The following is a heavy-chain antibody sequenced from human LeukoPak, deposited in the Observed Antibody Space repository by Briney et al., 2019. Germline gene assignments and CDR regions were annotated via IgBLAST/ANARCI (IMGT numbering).Heavy chain of an antibody. J-gene: IGHJ3*02. CDR3: AKDPNGDYVGAFDS. V-gene: IGHV3-23*01. Sequence: RSGRSLRLSCAASGFSFSSYGIPWVRQAPGKGLEWVSSITVNSGGTDYADSVKGRFTISRDNSKNTLYLQMNSLRAEDTAVYYCAKDPNGDYVGAFDSWDQGTMVTVSS. CDR1: GFSFSSYG. D-gene: IGHD4-17*01. CDR2: ITVNSGGT.